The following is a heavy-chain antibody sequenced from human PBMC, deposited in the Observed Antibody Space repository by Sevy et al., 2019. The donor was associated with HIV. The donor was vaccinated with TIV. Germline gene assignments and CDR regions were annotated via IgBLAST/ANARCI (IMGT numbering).Heavy chain of an antibody. CDR1: XXTFSKYS. Sequence: GGSLRLSCAXSXXTFSKYSMSWVRQPPGKGLEWVSTLSFGCGEINYADSVKGRFTISRDNSKSSVYLQMNNLRPEDTAVYYCAREGCTKPHDYWGQGTLVTVSS. D-gene: IGHD2-8*01. CDR3: AREGCTKPHDY. J-gene: IGHJ4*02. V-gene: IGHV3-23*01. CDR2: LSFGCGEI.